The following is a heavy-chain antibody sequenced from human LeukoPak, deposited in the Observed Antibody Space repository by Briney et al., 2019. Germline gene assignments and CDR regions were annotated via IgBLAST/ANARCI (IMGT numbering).Heavy chain of an antibody. CDR3: VRVRRLGDISGRDF. D-gene: IGHD3-22*01. V-gene: IGHV4-39*07. Sequence: SETLSLTCTVSGGSISSNSFYWSWIRQPPGKGLEWIGSIYYSGSSYYNLSLKSRVTISIDTSRNQFFLKLSSVIAADTAVYYCVRVRRLGDISGRDFWGQGTLVIVSS. J-gene: IGHJ4*02. CDR2: IYYSGSS. CDR1: GGSISSNSFY.